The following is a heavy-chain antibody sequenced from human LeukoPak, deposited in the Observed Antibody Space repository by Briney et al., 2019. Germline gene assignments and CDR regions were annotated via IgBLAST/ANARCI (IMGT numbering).Heavy chain of an antibody. V-gene: IGHV4-34*01. CDR3: ARYVARYRYGLDHFDY. J-gene: IGHJ4*02. D-gene: IGHD5-18*01. CDR2: INHSGST. CDR1: GGSFSGYY. Sequence: SETLSLTCAVYGGSFSGYYWSWIRQPPGKGLEWIGEINHSGSTNYNPSLKSRVTISVDTSKNQFSLKLSSVTAADTAVYYCARYVARYRYGLDHFDYWGQGTLVTVSS.